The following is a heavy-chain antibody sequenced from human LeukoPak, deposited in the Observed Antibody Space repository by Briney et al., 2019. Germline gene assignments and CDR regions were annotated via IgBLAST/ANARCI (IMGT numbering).Heavy chain of an antibody. V-gene: IGHV3-23*01. CDR3: AKDGRRISMIGVVRRGHYFDY. CDR1: GLTFSSYG. Sequence: GGTLRLSCAASGLTFSSYGMSWVRQAPGRGLEWVSAISTTGGTTYYADSVRGRFTISRDNSRNTLYLQMNSLRAEDTAIYYCAKDGRRISMIGVVRRGHYFDYWGQGALVTVSS. D-gene: IGHD3-22*01. J-gene: IGHJ4*02. CDR2: ISTTGGTT.